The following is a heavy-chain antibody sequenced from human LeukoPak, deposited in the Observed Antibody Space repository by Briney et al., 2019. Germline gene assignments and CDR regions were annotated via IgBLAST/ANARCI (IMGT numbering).Heavy chain of an antibody. Sequence: ASVKVSCKASGGTFSSYAISWVRQAPGQGLEWMGGIIPIFGTANYAQKFQGRVTITADKSTSTAYMELSSLRSEDTAVYYCARWRYSYGLYYFDYWGQGTLVTVSS. J-gene: IGHJ4*02. CDR3: ARWRYSYGLYYFDY. V-gene: IGHV1-69*06. CDR2: IIPIFGTA. D-gene: IGHD5-18*01. CDR1: GGTFSSYA.